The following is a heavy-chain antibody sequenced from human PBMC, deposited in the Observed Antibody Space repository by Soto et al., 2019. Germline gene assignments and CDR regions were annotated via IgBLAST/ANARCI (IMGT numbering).Heavy chain of an antibody. CDR3: GSRHGLDSAAYF. Sequence: SETLSLTCTVSGGSISSSTYYWGWMRQPPGKGLEWIGSFFIGGNTYYNPSLKSRVTISVDTSKKQFSLKLSSVTAADTAVYFWGSRHGLDSAAYFWVQGTLVTVSS. CDR1: GGSISSSTYY. CDR2: FFIGGNT. V-gene: IGHV4-39*01. J-gene: IGHJ4*02. D-gene: IGHD3-16*01.